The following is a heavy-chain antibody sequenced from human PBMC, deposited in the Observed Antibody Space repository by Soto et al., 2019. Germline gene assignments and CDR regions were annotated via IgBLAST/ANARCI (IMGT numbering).Heavy chain of an antibody. J-gene: IGHJ4*02. V-gene: IGHV4-39*01. CDR3: ARPRTSVVDEAYFEH. CDR2: IYYIGST. Sequence: SETLSLTCTVSGGSINSRSYYWGWIRQSPGKGLEWIGSIYYIGSTYYNPSLKSRVAMSVDTSKNQFSLKLRSVSAADTAVYYCARPRTSVVDEAYFEHWGQGSLVTVSS. CDR1: GGSINSRSYY. D-gene: IGHD2-15*01.